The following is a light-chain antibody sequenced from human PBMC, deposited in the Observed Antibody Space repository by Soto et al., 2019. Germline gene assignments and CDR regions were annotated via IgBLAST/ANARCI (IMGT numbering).Light chain of an antibody. CDR1: QDIGGR. CDR2: AAS. V-gene: IGKV1-12*01. Sequence: IQITQCPASLSSSLFGIVTITCRASQDIGGRLAWFQQKPGKAPQYLIQAASILQSGVPSRFSGSGSGTEFILTINNLQPEDFASYFCLQVYSFPRTFGLGTKVDIK. CDR3: LQVYSFPRT. J-gene: IGKJ1*01.